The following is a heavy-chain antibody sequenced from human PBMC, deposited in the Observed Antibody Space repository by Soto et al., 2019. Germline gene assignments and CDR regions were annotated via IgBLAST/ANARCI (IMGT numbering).Heavy chain of an antibody. CDR1: GYTFSSYG. CDR2: ISGYNGNT. CDR3: ARGSRLFGVVIFQHYDMDV. J-gene: IGHJ6*02. V-gene: IGHV1-18*01. D-gene: IGHD3-3*01. Sequence: QVQLVQSGTEVKKPGASVKVSCKASGYTFSSYGISWVRQAPGQGLEWMGWISGYNGNTKYAQKLQGRVTMTTDTSTSTDYVELRSLRSDDTAVYYCARGSRLFGVVIFQHYDMDVWGQGTTVTVSS.